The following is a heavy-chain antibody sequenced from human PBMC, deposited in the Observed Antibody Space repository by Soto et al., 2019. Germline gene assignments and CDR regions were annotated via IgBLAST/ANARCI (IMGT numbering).Heavy chain of an antibody. Sequence: SETLSLTCTVSGGPISSYYWSWIRQPAGKGLEWIGRIYTSGSTNYNPSLKSRVTMSVDTSKNQFSLKLSSVTAADTAVYYCARSRGYGMVYATSVGYGMDVWGQGTTVTVSS. CDR1: GGPISSYY. J-gene: IGHJ6*02. CDR3: ARSRGYGMVYATSVGYGMDV. CDR2: IYTSGST. D-gene: IGHD2-8*01. V-gene: IGHV4-4*07.